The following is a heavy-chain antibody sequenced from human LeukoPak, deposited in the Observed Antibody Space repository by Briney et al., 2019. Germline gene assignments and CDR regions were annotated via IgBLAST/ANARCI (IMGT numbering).Heavy chain of an antibody. D-gene: IGHD1-26*01. CDR3: ARVKGGSYYY. J-gene: IGHJ4*02. V-gene: IGHV1-18*01. CDR1: GGTFSSYA. Sequence: ASVKVSCKASGGTFSSYAISLVREAPGQGLEWMGWISAYNGNTNYAQKLQGRVTMTTDTSTNTAYMELRSLRSDDTAVYYCARVKGGSYYYWGQGTLVTVSS. CDR2: ISAYNGNT.